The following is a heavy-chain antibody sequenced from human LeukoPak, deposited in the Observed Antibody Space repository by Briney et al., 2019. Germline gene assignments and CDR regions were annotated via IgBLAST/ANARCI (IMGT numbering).Heavy chain of an antibody. CDR3: ARNGIAVAGYDY. D-gene: IGHD6-19*01. Sequence: GASVKVSCKASGYTLTGYYMHWVRQAPGQGLEWMGWINPNSGGTNYAQKFQGRVTMTRDTSISTAYMELSSLRSDDTAVYYRARNGIAVAGYDYWGQGTLVTVSS. CDR1: GYTLTGYY. J-gene: IGHJ4*02. CDR2: INPNSGGT. V-gene: IGHV1-2*02.